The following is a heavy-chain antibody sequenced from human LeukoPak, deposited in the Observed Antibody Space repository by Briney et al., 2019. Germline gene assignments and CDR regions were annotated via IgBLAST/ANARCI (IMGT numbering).Heavy chain of an antibody. CDR1: GYTFSNYD. D-gene: IGHD2-2*01. CDR3: TRAVRNQLLSEY. CDR2: MNHNSGNT. V-gene: IGHV1-8*01. Sequence: ASVKVSCKASGYTFSNYDVTWVRQAPGQGLEYMGWMNHNSGNTGFAQKFRGRVTMTSDASTTSAFMELMRLTSEDTAVYYCTRAVRNQLLSEYWGQGTRITVSS. J-gene: IGHJ4*02.